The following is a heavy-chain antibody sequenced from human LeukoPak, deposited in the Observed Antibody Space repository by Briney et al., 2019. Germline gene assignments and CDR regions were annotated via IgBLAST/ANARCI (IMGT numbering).Heavy chain of an antibody. Sequence: SQTLSLTCVISGDSVSSNSAAWNWIRQSPSRGLEWLGRTYFRYRWYYDYAVSLKGRITINPDTSKNQFSLQLRSVIPEDTSLYYCARDNGYGLDALDIWGQGTMVTVSS. CDR2: TYFRYRWYY. J-gene: IGHJ3*02. D-gene: IGHD5-12*01. V-gene: IGHV6-1*01. CDR1: GDSVSSNSAA. CDR3: ARDNGYGLDALDI.